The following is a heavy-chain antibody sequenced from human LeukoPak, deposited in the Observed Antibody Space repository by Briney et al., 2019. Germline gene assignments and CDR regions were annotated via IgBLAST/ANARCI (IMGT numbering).Heavy chain of an antibody. D-gene: IGHD3-16*02. CDR2: IYYSGST. J-gene: IGHJ4*02. Sequence: SETLSLTCTVSGGSVSSGSYYWGWIRQPPGKGLEWIGNIYYSGSTYYNPSLKSRVTISVETSKNQFSLKLSSVTAADTAVYYCARLIGLGEVSPYFDSWGQGRLVTVSS. CDR1: GGSVSSGSYY. CDR3: ARLIGLGEVSPYFDS. V-gene: IGHV4-39*07.